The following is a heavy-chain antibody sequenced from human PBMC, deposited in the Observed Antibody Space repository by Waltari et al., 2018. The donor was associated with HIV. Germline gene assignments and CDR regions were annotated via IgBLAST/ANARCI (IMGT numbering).Heavy chain of an antibody. V-gene: IGHV3-33*01. D-gene: IGHD3-10*01. CDR2: LWPDGNTR. J-gene: IGHJ4*02. CDR3: ARQGNTGTYFGGHR. Sequence: QVHLVESGGTVVQPGKSLSLSCVTDGFTLPDYAMSWFRQTPGAGLQWVAILWPDGNTRFYAPFVRGRFSISRDNTKKTVFLQMRALRADDTGVYFCARQGNTGTYFGGHRWGRGT. CDR1: GFTLPDYA.